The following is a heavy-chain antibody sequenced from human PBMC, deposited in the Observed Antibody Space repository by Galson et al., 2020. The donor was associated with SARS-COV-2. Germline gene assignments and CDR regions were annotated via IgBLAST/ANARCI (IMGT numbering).Heavy chain of an antibody. J-gene: IGHJ4*02. Sequence: SETLSLTCTVSGGSISSYYWSWIRQPPGKGLEWIGYIYYSGSTNYNPSLKSRVTISVDTSKNQFSLKLNSVTPEDTAVYYCARDRAKPVAGFLTLVSYFDYWGQGNLVTVSS. V-gene: IGHV4-59*12. CDR2: IYYSGST. D-gene: IGHD6-19*01. CDR3: ARDRAKPVAGFLTLVSYFDY. CDR1: GGSISSYY.